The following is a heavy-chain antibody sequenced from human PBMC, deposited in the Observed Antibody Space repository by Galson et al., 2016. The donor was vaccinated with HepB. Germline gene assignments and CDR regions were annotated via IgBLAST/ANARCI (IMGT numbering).Heavy chain of an antibody. CDR3: AKDALITLVRGVIMSCFDY. CDR1: GFTFSSYG. D-gene: IGHD3-10*01. CDR2: ISNDGSNK. V-gene: IGHV3-30*18. Sequence: SLRLSCAASGFTFSSYGMHWVRQASGKGLERVAVISNDGSNKDYADSVKGRFTISRDNSKNTLYLQMNSLRPEDTAVYYCAKDALITLVRGVIMSCFDYWGQGALVTVSS. J-gene: IGHJ4*02.